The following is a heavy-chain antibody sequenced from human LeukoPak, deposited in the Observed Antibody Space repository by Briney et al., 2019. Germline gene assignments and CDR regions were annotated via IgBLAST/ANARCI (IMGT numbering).Heavy chain of an antibody. Sequence: GGSLRLSCAASGFTFSSYWMSWVRQAPGKGLEWVANIKQDGSEKYYVDSVKGRFTISRDNAKNSLYLQMNSLRAEDTAVYYCARLRFDCSSTSCYKSRYCYMDVWGKGTTVTVSS. V-gene: IGHV3-7*01. J-gene: IGHJ6*03. CDR3: ARLRFDCSSTSCYKSRYCYMDV. CDR2: IKQDGSEK. CDR1: GFTFSSYW. D-gene: IGHD2-2*02.